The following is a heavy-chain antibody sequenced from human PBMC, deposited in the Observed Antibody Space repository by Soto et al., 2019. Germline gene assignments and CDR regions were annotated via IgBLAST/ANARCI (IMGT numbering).Heavy chain of an antibody. D-gene: IGHD2-15*01. Sequence: SETLSLTCTVSGGSISSSSYYWGWIRQPPGKGLEWIGSIYYSGSTYYNPSLKSRVTISVDTSKNQFSLKLSSVTAADTAVYYCASQIDCSGGSCYSDPLDYWGQGNLVTVSS. J-gene: IGHJ4*02. CDR3: ASQIDCSGGSCYSDPLDY. V-gene: IGHV4-39*01. CDR2: IYYSGST. CDR1: GGSISSSSYY.